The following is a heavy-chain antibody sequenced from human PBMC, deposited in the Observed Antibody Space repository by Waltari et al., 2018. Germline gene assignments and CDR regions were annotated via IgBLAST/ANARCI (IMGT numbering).Heavy chain of an antibody. CDR3: ARDTPGDGIDY. Sequence: EVQLVESGGGSVQPGGSLRLPCTASGLLFVNYGMHWVRQVPGKWLLWVSHVDSDGSDGRSPSYADSVKGRFTISRDNAKNTVYLQMNSLRVEDTAVYYCARDTPGDGIDYWGQGTLVTVSS. J-gene: IGHJ4*02. D-gene: IGHD2-15*01. CDR1: GLLFVNYG. V-gene: IGHV3-74*01. CDR2: VDSDGSDGRSP.